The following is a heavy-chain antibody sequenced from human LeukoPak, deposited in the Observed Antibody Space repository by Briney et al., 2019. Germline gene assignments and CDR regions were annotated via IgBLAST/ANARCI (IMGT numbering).Heavy chain of an antibody. CDR1: GGTFSSYA. V-gene: IGHV1-69*13. CDR2: IIPIFGTA. J-gene: IGHJ6*03. D-gene: IGHD3-10*01. CDR3: ARGGFEGYYYYMDV. Sequence: SVTVSCKASGGTFSSYAISWVRQAPGQGLEWMGGIIPIFGTANYAQKFQGRVTITADESTSTAYMELSSLRSEDTAVYYCARGGFEGYYYYMDVWGKGTTVTVSS.